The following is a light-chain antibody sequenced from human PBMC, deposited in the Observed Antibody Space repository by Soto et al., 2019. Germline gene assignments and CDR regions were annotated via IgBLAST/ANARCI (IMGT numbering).Light chain of an antibody. Sequence: ALSQPPSASGSPGQSVTISCTGTSSDVGGYNYVSWYQQHPGKAPKLMIYEVSKRPSGVPDRFSGSKSGNTASLTVSGLQAEDDSDYYCSSYAGSNNVVFGGGTKLTVL. CDR3: SSYAGSNNVV. CDR1: SSDVGGYNY. V-gene: IGLV2-8*01. J-gene: IGLJ2*01. CDR2: EVS.